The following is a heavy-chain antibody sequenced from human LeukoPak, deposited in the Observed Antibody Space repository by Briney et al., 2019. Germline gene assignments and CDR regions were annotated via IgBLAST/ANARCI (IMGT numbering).Heavy chain of an antibody. V-gene: IGHV4-31*03. CDR3: ARDYYGSGSYYYGMDV. Sequence: SETLSLTCTVSGGSISSGGYYWSWIRQHPGKGLEWIGYIYYSGSTYYNSSLKSRVTISVDTSKNQFSLKLSSVTAADTAVYYCARDYYGSGSYYYGMDVWGQGTTVTVSS. J-gene: IGHJ6*02. CDR1: GGSISSGGYY. D-gene: IGHD3-10*01. CDR2: IYYSGST.